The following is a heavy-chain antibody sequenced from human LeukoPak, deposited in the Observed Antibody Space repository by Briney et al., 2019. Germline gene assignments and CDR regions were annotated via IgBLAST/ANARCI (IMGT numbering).Heavy chain of an antibody. CDR2: IYSSGNT. CDR3: ARHASGSYNNFQH. J-gene: IGHJ1*01. CDR1: GGSISNSNYY. V-gene: IGHV4-39*01. D-gene: IGHD1-26*01. Sequence: KPLETLSPTCLVSGGSISNSNYYWGWIRQPPGKGLEWIGSIYSSGNTYYNPSLKSRVTMSVDTSKDQFSLNLSFVTAADTAVYYCARHASGSYNNFQHWSQGTLVTVSS.